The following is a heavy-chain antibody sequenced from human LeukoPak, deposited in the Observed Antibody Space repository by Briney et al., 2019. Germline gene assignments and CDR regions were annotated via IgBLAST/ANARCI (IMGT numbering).Heavy chain of an antibody. CDR3: ARDYRGYRAPYYFDY. Sequence: GGSLRLSCAASGFTFSSYWMSWARHAPGKGLEWVANIHQDGSEKYYVESVKGRFTISRDNAKNSLYLLMNSLRADHTAVYYCARDYRGYRAPYYFDYWGQGTLVTVSS. D-gene: IGHD2-15*01. V-gene: IGHV3-7*01. J-gene: IGHJ4*02. CDR1: GFTFSSYW. CDR2: IHQDGSEK.